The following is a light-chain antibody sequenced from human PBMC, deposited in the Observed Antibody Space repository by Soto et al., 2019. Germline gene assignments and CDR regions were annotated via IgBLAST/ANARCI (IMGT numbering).Light chain of an antibody. CDR1: QSISAW. J-gene: IGKJ1*01. Sequence: DLQMTQSPSTLSASIGDRVTITCRASQSISAWLAWYQQKPGKAPKLLIYKASTLESGVPSRFSGGGSGTEFTLTISSMQPDDFATYYCQQYNNDASWTFGQGTRVQIK. CDR3: QQYNNDASWT. CDR2: KAS. V-gene: IGKV1-5*03.